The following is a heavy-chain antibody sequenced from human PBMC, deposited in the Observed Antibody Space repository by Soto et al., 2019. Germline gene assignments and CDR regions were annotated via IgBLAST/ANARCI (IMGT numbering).Heavy chain of an antibody. CDR1: GYSLSTNGVA. D-gene: IGHD6-13*01. J-gene: IGHJ4*02. Sequence: QITLRESGPALVKPTQNLTLTCTFSGYSLSTNGVAVGWIRQPPGKALEWLALIFWDDDESYSPSLKSRRTITKDTCKNPVVLTMTNMDPVDTVTYYCTHTSEHSSNGADNWGQGTLVTFSS. V-gene: IGHV2-5*02. CDR2: IFWDDDE. CDR3: THTSEHSSNGADN.